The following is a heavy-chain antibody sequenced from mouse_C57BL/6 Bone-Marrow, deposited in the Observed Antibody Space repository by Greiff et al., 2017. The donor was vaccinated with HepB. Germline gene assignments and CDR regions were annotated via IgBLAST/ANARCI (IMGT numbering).Heavy chain of an antibody. V-gene: IGHV2-2*01. Sequence: VQLQQSGPGLVQPSQSLSITCTVSGFSLTSYGVHWVRQSPGKGLEWLGVIWSGGSTDYNTAFISRLSISKDNSKSQVFFKMNSLQADDTAIYYCARNYDYDGPLAMDYWGQGTSVTVSS. CDR1: GFSLTSYG. D-gene: IGHD2-4*01. CDR3: ARNYDYDGPLAMDY. J-gene: IGHJ4*01. CDR2: IWSGGST.